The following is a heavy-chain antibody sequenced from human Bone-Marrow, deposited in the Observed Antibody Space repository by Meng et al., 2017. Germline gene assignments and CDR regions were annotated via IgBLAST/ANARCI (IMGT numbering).Heavy chain of an antibody. J-gene: IGHJ4*02. CDR3: ARDRESGCPDY. CDR2: IWYDGSNK. CDR1: GFTFSSYG. V-gene: IGHV3-33*01. Sequence: VRLVGSGGGVVQPGRSLRLSCAASGFTFSSYGMHWVRQAPGKGLEWVAVIWYDGSNKYYADSVKGRFTISRDNSKNTLYLQMNSLRAEDTAVYYCARDRESGCPDYWGQGTLVTVSS. D-gene: IGHD6-19*01.